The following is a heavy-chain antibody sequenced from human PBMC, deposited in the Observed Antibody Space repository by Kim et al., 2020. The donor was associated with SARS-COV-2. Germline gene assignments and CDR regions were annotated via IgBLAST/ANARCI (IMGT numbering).Heavy chain of an antibody. Sequence: GGSLRLSCAASGFTFSNFGMSWVRQAPGKGLAWVSAISNSADATNYADSVKGRFTISRDDSKNTLFLQMNFLRADDTAVYYCAKRIGMVTDTSQFVFESCGQGTLVTVSS. CDR1: GFTFSNFG. CDR2: ISNSADAT. CDR3: AKRIGMVTDTSQFVFES. D-gene: IGHD2-15*01. J-gene: IGHJ4*02. V-gene: IGHV3-23*01.